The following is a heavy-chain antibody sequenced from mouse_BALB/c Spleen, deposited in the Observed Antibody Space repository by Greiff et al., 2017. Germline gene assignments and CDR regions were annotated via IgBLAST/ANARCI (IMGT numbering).Heavy chain of an antibody. J-gene: IGHJ4*01. CDR3: AREEYDDAMDY. CDR2: IWAGGST. D-gene: IGHD2-14*01. Sequence: VKLVESGPGLVAPSQSLSITCTVSGFSLTSYGVHWVRQPPGKGLEWLGVIWAGGSTNYNSALMSRLSISKDNSKSQVFLKMNSLQTDDTAMYYCAREEYDDAMDYWGQGTSVTVSS. CDR1: GFSLTSYG. V-gene: IGHV2-9*02.